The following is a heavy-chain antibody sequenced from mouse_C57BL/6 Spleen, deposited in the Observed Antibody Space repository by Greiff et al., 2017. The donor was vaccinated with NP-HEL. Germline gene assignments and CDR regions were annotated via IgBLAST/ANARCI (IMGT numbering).Heavy chain of an antibody. CDR1: GYTFTDYN. CDR2: INPNNGGT. J-gene: IGHJ3*01. Sequence: EVHVKQSGPELVKPGASVKMSCKASGYTFTDYNMHWVKQSHGKSLEWIGYINPNNGGTSYNQKFKGKATLTVNKSSSTAYMELRSLTSEDSAVYYCARVHYYGSTPWFAYWGQGTLVTVSA. D-gene: IGHD1-1*01. CDR3: ARVHYYGSTPWFAY. V-gene: IGHV1-22*01.